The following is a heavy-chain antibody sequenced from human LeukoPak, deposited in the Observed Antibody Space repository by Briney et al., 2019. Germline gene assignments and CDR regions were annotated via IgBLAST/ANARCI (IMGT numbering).Heavy chain of an antibody. CDR3: AKSPCGSTSCYTYYYSMDV. D-gene: IGHD2-2*02. V-gene: IGHV3-53*01. CDR2: IYTSAST. J-gene: IGHJ6*03. Sequence: GGSLRLSCAASGFLVSNYYMSWVRQAPGQGLEWVSFIYTSASTVYADSVRGRFTISRDNSKNTLYLQMNSLRAEDTAVYYCAKSPCGSTSCYTYYYSMDVWGKGTTVTVSS. CDR1: GFLVSNYY.